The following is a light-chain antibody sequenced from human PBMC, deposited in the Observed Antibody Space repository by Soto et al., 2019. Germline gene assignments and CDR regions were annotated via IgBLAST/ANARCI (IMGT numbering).Light chain of an antibody. CDR1: SSDVGRYNY. V-gene: IGLV2-11*01. CDR2: DVS. CDR3: CSHAGSYTWV. J-gene: IGLJ2*01. Sequence: QSVLTQPRSAFGSPGQSVTISCTGTSSDVGRYNYVSWYQQHPGKAPKVMIYDVSKRPSGVPDRFSGSKSGNTASLTISGLQAEDEADYYCCSHAGSYTWVFGGGTKVTVL.